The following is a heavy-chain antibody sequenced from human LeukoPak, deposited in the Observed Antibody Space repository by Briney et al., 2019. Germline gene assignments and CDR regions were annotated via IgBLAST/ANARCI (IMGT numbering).Heavy chain of an antibody. CDR3: ARHGDIYDILTGWYYFDY. J-gene: IGHJ4*02. CDR1: GGSLSGYY. V-gene: IGHV4-34*01. CDR2: INHSGST. D-gene: IGHD3-9*01. Sequence: SETLSLTCAVYGGSLSGYYWSWIRQPPGKGLEWIGEINHSGSTNYNPSLKSRVTISVDTSKNQFSLKLSSVTAADTAVYYCARHGDIYDILTGWYYFDYWGQGTLVTVSS.